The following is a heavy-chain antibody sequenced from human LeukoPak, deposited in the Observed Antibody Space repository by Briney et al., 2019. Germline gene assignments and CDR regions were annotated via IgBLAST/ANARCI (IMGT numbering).Heavy chain of an antibody. Sequence: GGSLRLSCAASGFSVSRNYMTWVRQAPGEGLEWVSLIYSGGSTSYADSVKGRFTISRDNSKNTLYLQMNTLRAEDTAVYYCARENYSRGLGWFDPWGQGTLVTVSS. J-gene: IGHJ5*02. V-gene: IGHV3-66*01. D-gene: IGHD6-13*01. CDR1: GFSVSRNY. CDR3: ARENYSRGLGWFDP. CDR2: IYSGGST.